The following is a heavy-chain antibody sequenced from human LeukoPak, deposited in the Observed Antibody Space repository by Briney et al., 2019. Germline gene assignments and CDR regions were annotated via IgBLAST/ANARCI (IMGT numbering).Heavy chain of an antibody. J-gene: IGHJ4*02. CDR3: ARTRSSGTCDY. Sequence: SETLSLTCTVSDGSISGNYWSWIRQPPGKGLEWIGYIYYSGSTNYSPSLKSRVTISVDVSKDQFSLKLNSVTAADTAVYYCARTRSSGTCDYWGQGTLVTVSS. V-gene: IGHV4-59*01. CDR1: DGSISGNY. CDR2: IYYSGST. D-gene: IGHD1-26*01.